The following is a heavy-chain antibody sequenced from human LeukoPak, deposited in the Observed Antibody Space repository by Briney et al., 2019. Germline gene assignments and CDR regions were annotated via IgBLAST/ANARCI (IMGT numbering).Heavy chain of an antibody. Sequence: PSETLSLTCTVSGGSISSGSYYWSWIRQPAGKGLESIRRIYTSGSTNYNPSLKSRVTISVDTSKNQFSLKLSSVTAADTAVYYCARETVVGATKYYFDYWGQGTLVTVSS. CDR1: GGSISSGSYY. V-gene: IGHV4-61*02. CDR3: ARETVVGATKYYFDY. J-gene: IGHJ4*02. D-gene: IGHD1-26*01. CDR2: IYTSGST.